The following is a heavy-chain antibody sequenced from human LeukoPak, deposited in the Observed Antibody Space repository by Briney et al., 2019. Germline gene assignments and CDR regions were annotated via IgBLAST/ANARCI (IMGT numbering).Heavy chain of an antibody. CDR2: ISQDGSEK. CDR1: GFTFTDYW. Sequence: GGSLRLSCEVSGFTFTDYWMNWVRQAPGKGPEWVASISQDGSEKTYVDSVKGRFTISRDTTKNSLSLQLNGLRAEDTAVYYCARDGTAAGLYFDLWGQGTLVTVSS. V-gene: IGHV3-7*04. CDR3: ARDGTAAGLYFDL. J-gene: IGHJ4*01. D-gene: IGHD6-13*01.